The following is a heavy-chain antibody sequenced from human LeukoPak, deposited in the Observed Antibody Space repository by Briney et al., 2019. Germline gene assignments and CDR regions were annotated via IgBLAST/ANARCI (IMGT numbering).Heavy chain of an antibody. Sequence: PGGSLRLSCAASGFTFSSYWMSWVRQAPGKGLEWLANIKQDGSEKYYVDSVKGRFTISRDNAKNSLYLQMNSLRAEDTAVYYCARDVYDSSGYYYLTGSPDYWGQGTLVTVSS. D-gene: IGHD3-22*01. CDR1: GFTFSSYW. J-gene: IGHJ4*02. CDR3: ARDVYDSSGYYYLTGSPDY. CDR2: IKQDGSEK. V-gene: IGHV3-7*04.